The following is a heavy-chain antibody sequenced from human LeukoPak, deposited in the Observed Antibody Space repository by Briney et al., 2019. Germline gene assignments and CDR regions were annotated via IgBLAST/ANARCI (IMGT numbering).Heavy chain of an antibody. CDR2: IYTSGST. CDR1: GGSISSYY. J-gene: IGHJ3*02. Sequence: SETLSLTCTVSGGSISSYYWSWIRQPAGKGLEWIGRIYTSGSTNYNPSLKSRVTMSVDTSKNQFSLKLSSVTAADTAVYYCARGGPSNNWGSEAFDIWGQGTMVTVSS. D-gene: IGHD7-27*01. CDR3: ARGGPSNNWGSEAFDI. V-gene: IGHV4-4*07.